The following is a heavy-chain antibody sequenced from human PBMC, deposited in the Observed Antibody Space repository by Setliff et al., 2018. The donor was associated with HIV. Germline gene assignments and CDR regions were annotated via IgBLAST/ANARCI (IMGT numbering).Heavy chain of an antibody. Sequence: ASVKVSCKASGGTFSSYAISWVRQAPGQGLEWMGRIIPIFGTANYAQKFQGRVTITADKSTSTAYMELSSLRSDDTAVYYCARDWLPRVLRYWGQGTLVTVSS. CDR2: IIPIFGTA. CDR3: ARDWLPRVLRY. V-gene: IGHV1-69*06. D-gene: IGHD5-12*01. CDR1: GGTFSSYA. J-gene: IGHJ4*02.